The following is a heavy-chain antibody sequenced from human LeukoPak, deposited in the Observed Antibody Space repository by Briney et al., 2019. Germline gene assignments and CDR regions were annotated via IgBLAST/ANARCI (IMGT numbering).Heavy chain of an antibody. CDR3: AREHSGWYNY. Sequence: GASVTVSFKASGYAFTIYGISWVRQAPGQGLEWMGWISAYNGNTNYAQKLQGRVTITTDTSTSTAYMELRSLRSDDTAVYYCAREHSGWYNYWGQGTLVTVSS. V-gene: IGHV1-18*04. CDR1: GYAFTIYG. CDR2: ISAYNGNT. J-gene: IGHJ4*02. D-gene: IGHD6-19*01.